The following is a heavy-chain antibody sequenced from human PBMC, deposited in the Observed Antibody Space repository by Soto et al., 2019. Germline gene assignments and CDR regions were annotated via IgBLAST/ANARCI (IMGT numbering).Heavy chain of an antibody. J-gene: IGHJ4*02. CDR3: ARDRDYFDTSGYYYYFDY. V-gene: IGHV3-33*01. CDR2: IWYDGSKK. D-gene: IGHD3-22*01. CDR1: GFILRSYG. Sequence: QVQLVESGGGVVQPGRSLRLSCAASGFILRSYGKHWVRQAPGKGLEWVAVIWYDGSKKYYADSVKGRFTISSNNSKNKMYQQMNRLGAEDTAVYYCARDRDYFDTSGYYYYFDYWGQGTLVTGSS.